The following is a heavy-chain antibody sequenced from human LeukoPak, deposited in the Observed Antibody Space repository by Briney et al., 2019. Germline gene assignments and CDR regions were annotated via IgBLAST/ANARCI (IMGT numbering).Heavy chain of an antibody. CDR2: INQDGSEK. CDR1: GFTFSSNG. CDR3: ASDYDSGY. J-gene: IGHJ4*02. V-gene: IGHV3-7*01. D-gene: IGHD5-12*01. Sequence: GGSLRFSSLAPGFTFSSNGWTWVAQAQGKGLEWGANINQDGSEKNYVDSVKGRFTISRDNAKNSLYLQMNSLRAEDTAVYYCASDYDSGYWGQGTLVTVSS.